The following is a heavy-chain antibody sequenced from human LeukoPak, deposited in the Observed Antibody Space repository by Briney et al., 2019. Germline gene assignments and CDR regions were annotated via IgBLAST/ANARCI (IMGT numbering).Heavy chain of an antibody. Sequence: GGSLRLSCAASGFIFGGYWMSWVRQAPGRGLEWVANTNPDGSIKYYVDSVNGRFTISRDNAKNSLYLQMNGLRAEDTAVYYCVSGFLQWLYWGQGTLVTVSS. CDR2: TNPDGSIK. CDR3: VSGFLQWLY. J-gene: IGHJ4*02. CDR1: GFIFGGYW. D-gene: IGHD3-3*01. V-gene: IGHV3-7*01.